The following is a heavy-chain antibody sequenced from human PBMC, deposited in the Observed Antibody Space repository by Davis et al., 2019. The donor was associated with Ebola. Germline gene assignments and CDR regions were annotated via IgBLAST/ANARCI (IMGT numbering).Heavy chain of an antibody. Sequence: SVKVSCKASGGTFSSYTFTWVRQAPGQGLEWMGRINPILGAADYAPTFQGRVTITADKSTVTAYLELSSLRSEDTAVYYCSEQGFSGYKYFDSWGQGTLVTVSS. CDR3: SEQGFSGYKYFDS. J-gene: IGHJ4*02. D-gene: IGHD5-12*01. CDR2: INPILGAA. CDR1: GGTFSSYT. V-gene: IGHV1-69*08.